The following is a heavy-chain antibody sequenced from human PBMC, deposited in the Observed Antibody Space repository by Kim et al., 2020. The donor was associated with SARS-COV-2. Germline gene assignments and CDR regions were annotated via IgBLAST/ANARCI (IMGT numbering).Heavy chain of an antibody. J-gene: IGHJ3*02. D-gene: IGHD3-16*02. V-gene: IGHV4-34*01. CDR2: T. CDR3: ARGVTPGAFDI. Sequence: TNYNPSLKTRVTISVNTSKNQFSLKLSSVTDADTDVYYYARGVTPGAFDIWGQGTMVTVSS.